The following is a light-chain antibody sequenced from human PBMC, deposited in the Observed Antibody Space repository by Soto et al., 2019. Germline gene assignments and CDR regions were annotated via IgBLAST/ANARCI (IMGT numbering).Light chain of an antibody. CDR1: SSNIGAGHD. CDR3: QSYDSSLSGWV. CDR2: YNS. Sequence: QSALTQPPSVSGAPGQRVTISCTGSSSNIGAGHDVHWYQQLPGTAPKLLIYYNSNRPSGVPDRFSGSKSGTSASLAITGLQAEDETDYYCQSYDSSLSGWVFGGGTKVTVL. V-gene: IGLV1-40*01. J-gene: IGLJ3*02.